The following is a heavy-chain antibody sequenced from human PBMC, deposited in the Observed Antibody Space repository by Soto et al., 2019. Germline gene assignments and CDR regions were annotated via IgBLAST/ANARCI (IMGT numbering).Heavy chain of an antibody. CDR1: GDSVSSNTAA. CDR3: ARGVAGSGFDL. V-gene: IGHV6-1*01. CDR2: TYYRSNWRH. Sequence: SPTLSLTCAISGDSVSSNTAAWSWIRSSPSRGLEWLGRTYYRSNWRHDYAVSVRSRITVNPDTSKNHFSLQLNSVTPDDTAVYYCARGVAGSGFDLWGQGTLVTVSS. D-gene: IGHD6-19*01. J-gene: IGHJ4*02.